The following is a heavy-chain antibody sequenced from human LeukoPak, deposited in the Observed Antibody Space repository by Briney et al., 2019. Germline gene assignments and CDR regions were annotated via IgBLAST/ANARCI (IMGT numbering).Heavy chain of an antibody. J-gene: IGHJ5*02. CDR1: GGSINSYY. Sequence: SETLSLTCTVSGGSINSYYWSWIRQPPGKGLEWIGYIYYSGSTNYNPSLKSRVTISVDTSKNQFSLKMSSVSAADTAVYYCARARDGHINNWFDPWGQGTLVTVSS. CDR2: IYYSGST. CDR3: ARARDGHINNWFDP. D-gene: IGHD5-24*01. V-gene: IGHV4-59*01.